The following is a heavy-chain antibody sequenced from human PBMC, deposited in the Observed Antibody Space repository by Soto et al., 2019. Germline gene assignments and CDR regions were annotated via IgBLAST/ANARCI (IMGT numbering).Heavy chain of an antibody. V-gene: IGHV3-9*01. CDR2: ISWNSGSI. Sequence: EVQLVESGGGLVQPGRSLRLSCAASGFTFDDYAMHWVRQAPGKGLVWVSGISWNSGSIGYADSVKGRFTISRDNARNSLYLQMNSRRAEDTALYYCAKDIEGYCSGGSCGGAFDIWGQGTMVTVSS. CDR3: AKDIEGYCSGGSCGGAFDI. CDR1: GFTFDDYA. D-gene: IGHD2-15*01. J-gene: IGHJ3*02.